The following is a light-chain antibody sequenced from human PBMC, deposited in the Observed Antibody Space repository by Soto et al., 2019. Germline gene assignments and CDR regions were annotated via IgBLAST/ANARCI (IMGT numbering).Light chain of an antibody. V-gene: IGKV3-20*01. Sequence: EIVLTQSPGTLSLSPGERATLSCRASQSVYRNFLAWYQQKPGQAPRLLIYGASSRATGIPDRFSGSGSGTDFSLIISRLEPEDFAVYYCQQYGSSPSTFGRGTNVHIK. CDR1: QSVYRNF. CDR3: QQYGSSPST. CDR2: GAS. J-gene: IGKJ3*01.